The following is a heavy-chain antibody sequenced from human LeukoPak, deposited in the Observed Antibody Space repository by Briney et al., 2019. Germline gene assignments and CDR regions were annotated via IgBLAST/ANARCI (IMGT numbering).Heavy chain of an antibody. J-gene: IGHJ6*02. D-gene: IGHD2-2*02. CDR2: IWYEGCNK. Sequence: LSLPSALYILILNSYGTLCATRPRGTGLEGGAGIWYEGCNKLYTESAKGRFTISRDNSENTLYLQMNSLRAEDTAVYYCARDLDRGPDVILLSYYYGMDVWGQGTTVTVSS. V-gene: IGHV3-33*01. CDR1: ILILNSYG. CDR3: ARDLDRGPDVILLSYYYGMDV.